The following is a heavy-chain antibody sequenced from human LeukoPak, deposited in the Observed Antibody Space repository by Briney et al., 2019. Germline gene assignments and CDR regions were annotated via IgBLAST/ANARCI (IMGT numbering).Heavy chain of an antibody. CDR1: GGSISSYY. Sequence: PSETLSLTCTVSGGSISSYYWSWIRQPPGKGLEWIGYIYYSGSTNYNPSPKSRVTISVDTSKNQFSLKLSSVTAADTAVYYCARQEVVAGTPTVWGQGTTVTVSS. D-gene: IGHD6-19*01. CDR3: ARQEVVAGTPTV. J-gene: IGHJ6*02. V-gene: IGHV4-59*08. CDR2: IYYSGST.